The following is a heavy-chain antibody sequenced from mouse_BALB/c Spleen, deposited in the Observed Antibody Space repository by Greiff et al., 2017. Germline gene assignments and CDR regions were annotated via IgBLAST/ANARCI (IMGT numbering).Heavy chain of an antibody. Sequence: VQLVESGPGLVAPSQSLSITCTVSGFSLTSYGVHWVHQPPGKGLEWLGVIWAGGSTNYNSALMSRLSISKVNSKSQVFLKMNSLQTDDTAMYYCARELGRGFAYWGQGTLVTVSA. CDR3: ARELGRGFAY. CDR2: IWAGGST. CDR1: GFSLTSYG. V-gene: IGHV2-9*02. J-gene: IGHJ3*01. D-gene: IGHD4-1*01.